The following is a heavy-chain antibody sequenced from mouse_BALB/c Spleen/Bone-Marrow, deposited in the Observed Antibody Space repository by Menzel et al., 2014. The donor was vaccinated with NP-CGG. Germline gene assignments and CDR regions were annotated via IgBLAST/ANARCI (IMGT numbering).Heavy chain of an antibody. J-gene: IGHJ3*01. CDR3: ARESYGNWFAY. D-gene: IGHD2-1*01. V-gene: IGHV1-4*01. Sequence: QVQLQQPGAELARPGASVKMSCKASGYTFTSYTMHWVKQRPGQGLEWIGYINPSSGYTNYNQKFKDKATLTADKSSSTAYMQLSSLISEDSAVYYCARESYGNWFAYWGQGTLVTVSA. CDR1: GYTFTSYT. CDR2: INPSSGYT.